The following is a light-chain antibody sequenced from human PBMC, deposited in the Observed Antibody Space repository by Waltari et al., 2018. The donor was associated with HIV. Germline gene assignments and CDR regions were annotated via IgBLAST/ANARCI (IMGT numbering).Light chain of an antibody. CDR2: GNR. CDR3: QSYDSSLSGVV. Sequence: QSVLTQPPSVSGAPGQRVTISCTGSSSNSGAGYDVHWYQQLPGTAPNLLIYGNRIRPSGVPDRFSGSKSGTSASLAITGLQAEDEADYYCQSYDSSLSGVVFGGGTRLTVL. J-gene: IGLJ2*01. V-gene: IGLV1-40*01. CDR1: SSNSGAGYD.